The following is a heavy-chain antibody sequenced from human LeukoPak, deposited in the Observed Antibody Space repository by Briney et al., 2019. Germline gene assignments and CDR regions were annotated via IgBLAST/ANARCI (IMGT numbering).Heavy chain of an antibody. V-gene: IGHV1-69*04. CDR2: IIPILGIA. Sequence: EASVKVSCKASGGTFSSYAISWVRQAPGQGLEWMGRIIPILGIANYAQKFQGRVTITADESTSTAYMEPSSLRSEDTAVYYCARDSRYYDSSGYYYPFDYWGQGTLVTVSS. CDR1: GGTFSSYA. D-gene: IGHD3-22*01. J-gene: IGHJ4*02. CDR3: ARDSRYYDSSGYYYPFDY.